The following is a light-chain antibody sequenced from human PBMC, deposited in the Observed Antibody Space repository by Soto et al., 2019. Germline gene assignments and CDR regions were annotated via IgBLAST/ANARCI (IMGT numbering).Light chain of an antibody. J-gene: IGKJ2*01. V-gene: IGKV1-39*01. CDR3: QQSYTLPPQYT. CDR2: AAS. CDR1: QAISTY. Sequence: DIQMTQSPSFLSASVGDRVTITCRASQAISTYLNWYQQKPGKAPKLLIYAASSLQSGAPSRFSGSESGTDFTLTISSLEPEDFATYYCQQSYTLPPQYTFGQGTKLEIK.